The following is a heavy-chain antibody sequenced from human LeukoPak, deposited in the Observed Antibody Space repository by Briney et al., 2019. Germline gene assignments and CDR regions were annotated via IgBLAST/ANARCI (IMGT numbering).Heavy chain of an antibody. J-gene: IGHJ6*02. D-gene: IGHD6-13*01. CDR1: GFTFSSYA. CDR3: ARDVVGSSNNGMDV. CDR2: ISYDGSNK. Sequence: GGSLRLSCAASGFTFSSYAMHWVRQAPGKELEWVAVISYDGSNKYYADSVKGRFTISRDNSKNTLYLQMNSLRAEDTAVYYCARDVVGSSNNGMDVWGQGTTVTVSS. V-gene: IGHV3-30-3*01.